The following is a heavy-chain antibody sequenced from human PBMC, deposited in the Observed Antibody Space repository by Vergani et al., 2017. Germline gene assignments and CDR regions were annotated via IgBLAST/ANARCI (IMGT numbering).Heavy chain of an antibody. CDR2: INHSGST. D-gene: IGHD3-22*01. J-gene: IGHJ4*02. CDR3: ARGRAYYYDSSGYYRKVDPFAY. V-gene: IGHV4-34*01. Sequence: QVQLQQWGAGLLKPSETLSLTCAVYGGSFSGYYWSWIRQPPGKGLEWIGEINHSGSTNYNPSLKSLGTISVDTSQNPFSLKLSSVTAADPAVYYCARGRAYYYDSSGYYRKVDPFAYWGQGTLVTVSS. CDR1: GGSFSGYY.